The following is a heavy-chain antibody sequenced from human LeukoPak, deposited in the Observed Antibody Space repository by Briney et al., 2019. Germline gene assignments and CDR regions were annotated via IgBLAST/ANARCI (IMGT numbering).Heavy chain of an antibody. CDR2: TYYRSKWYN. CDR1: GDRVSRDNTA. Sequence: SQTLSLTCAISGDRVSRDNTAWNWIRQSPSRGLEWLGRTYYRSKWYNDYALSVKSRITINPDTSKNHFSLQLNSVTPEDTAVYYCAKPYYGSGSYMGHFDYWGQGTLVTVSS. D-gene: IGHD3-10*01. V-gene: IGHV6-1*01. CDR3: AKPYYGSGSYMGHFDY. J-gene: IGHJ4*02.